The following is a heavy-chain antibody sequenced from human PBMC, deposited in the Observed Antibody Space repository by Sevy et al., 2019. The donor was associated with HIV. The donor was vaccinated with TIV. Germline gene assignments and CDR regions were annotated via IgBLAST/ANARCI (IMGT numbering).Heavy chain of an antibody. D-gene: IGHD6-13*01. V-gene: IGHV1-8*01. J-gene: IGHJ6*02. Sequence: ASVKVSCKASGYTFTSYDINWVRQATGQGLEWMGWMNPNSGNTGYAQKFQGRVTMTRNTSISTAYMELSSLSSEDTAVYYCARTEPGIAAYGMDVWGQGTTVTVSS. CDR3: ARTEPGIAAYGMDV. CDR1: GYTFTSYD. CDR2: MNPNSGNT.